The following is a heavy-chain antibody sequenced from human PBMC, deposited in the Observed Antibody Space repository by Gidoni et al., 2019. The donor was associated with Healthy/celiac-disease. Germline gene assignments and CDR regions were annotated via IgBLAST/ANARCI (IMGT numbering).Heavy chain of an antibody. D-gene: IGHD2-21*02. J-gene: IGHJ1*01. CDR2: INPSGGST. Sequence: QVQLVQSGAEVQKPGASVKVSCKASGYTFTSYYMHWVRQAPGQGLEWMGIINPSGGSTSYAQKFQGRVTMTRDTSTSTVYMELSSLRSEDTAVYYCAREMGPAYCGGDCYTEYFQHWGQGTLVTVSS. CDR1: GYTFTSYY. V-gene: IGHV1-46*01. CDR3: AREMGPAYCGGDCYTEYFQH.